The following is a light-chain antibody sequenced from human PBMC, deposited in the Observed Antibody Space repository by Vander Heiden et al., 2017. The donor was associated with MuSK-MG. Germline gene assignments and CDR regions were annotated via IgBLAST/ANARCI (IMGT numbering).Light chain of an antibody. V-gene: IGLV2-23*01. CDR1: SSYLGNYNL. CDR3: CSYAGTSTLV. J-gene: IGLJ3*02. CDR2: EGS. Sequence: QSALTQPASESGPPGQSITISCTGTSSYLGNYNLVSWYQQHPGKAPKLMIYEGSKRPSGVSNRFSGSKSGNTASLTISGLQAEDEADYYCCSYAGTSTLVFGGGTKLTVL.